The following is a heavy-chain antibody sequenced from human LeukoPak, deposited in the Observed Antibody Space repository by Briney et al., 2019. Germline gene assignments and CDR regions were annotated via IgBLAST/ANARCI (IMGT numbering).Heavy chain of an antibody. CDR1: GFTFSSYA. D-gene: IGHD3-10*01. CDR3: ARDIRYGSGSYRVYYYYGMDV. Sequence: PGRSLRLSCAASGFTFSSYAMHWVRQAPRQGLERAAVTSYDGSNKYYADSVKGRFTISRDNSKNTLYPQMNSLRAEDTAVYYCARDIRYGSGSYRVYYYYGMDVWGQGTTVTVSS. J-gene: IGHJ6*02. V-gene: IGHV3-30-3*01. CDR2: TSYDGSNK.